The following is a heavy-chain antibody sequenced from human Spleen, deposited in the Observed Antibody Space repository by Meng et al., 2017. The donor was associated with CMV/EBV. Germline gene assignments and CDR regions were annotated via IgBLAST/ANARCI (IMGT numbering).Heavy chain of an antibody. CDR1: GFTFSSYA. CDR3: ATPRNRYGSGSYRWDY. V-gene: IGHV3-72*01. D-gene: IGHD3-10*01. CDR2: IKKKADSYTT. Sequence: GESLKISCAASGFTFSSYAMSWVRQAPGRGLEWVGQIKKKADSYTTYYAASVKGRFTISRDDSKNSLYLQMNSLKTEDTAVYYCATPRNRYGSGSYRWDYWGQGTLVTVSS. J-gene: IGHJ4*02.